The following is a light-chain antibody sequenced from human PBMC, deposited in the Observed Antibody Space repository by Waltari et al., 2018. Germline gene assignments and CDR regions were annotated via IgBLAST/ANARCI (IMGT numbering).Light chain of an antibody. CDR3: CSYAGTSYV. CDR1: SSDVGNYNL. J-gene: IGLJ1*01. Sequence: QSALTQPASVSGSPGQSITISCTGTSSDVGNYNLVSWYQQHPDKAPKLMIYGVSKRPSGVSNRFSCSKSGNTASLTISGLQAEDEADYYCCSYAGTSYVFGTGTKVTVL. V-gene: IGLV2-23*02. CDR2: GVS.